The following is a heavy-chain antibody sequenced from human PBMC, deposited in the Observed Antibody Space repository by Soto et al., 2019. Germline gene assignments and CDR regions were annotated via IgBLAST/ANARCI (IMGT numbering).Heavy chain of an antibody. Sequence: QVQLVDSGGRVVQPGRSLRLSCAASGFPFSSYAIHWVRQAPGKGLEWVAFISYDGSNTYYADSVRGRFSVSRDNSNNTLDLQMNSLRAEDTAVYYCARSRGGDGYNPLDYWGQGTLVTVSS. CDR1: GFPFSSYA. CDR2: ISYDGSNT. CDR3: ARSRGGDGYNPLDY. V-gene: IGHV3-30-3*01. D-gene: IGHD2-21*01. J-gene: IGHJ4*02.